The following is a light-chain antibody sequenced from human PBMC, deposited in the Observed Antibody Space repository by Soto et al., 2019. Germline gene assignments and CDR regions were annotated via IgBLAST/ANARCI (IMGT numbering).Light chain of an antibody. J-gene: IGLJ1*01. CDR2: SNS. CDR3: AAGGESLNARYV. V-gene: IGLV1-44*01. CDR1: SSNIATKS. Sequence: QSVLTQPPSASGTPGQRVTISCSGSSSNIATKSVNWYQQLPGTAPKLLIYSNSQRSSGVPDRFSGSKSGTSASLAIRGLQSGYEADYYCAAGGESLNARYVFGTGTKVTVL.